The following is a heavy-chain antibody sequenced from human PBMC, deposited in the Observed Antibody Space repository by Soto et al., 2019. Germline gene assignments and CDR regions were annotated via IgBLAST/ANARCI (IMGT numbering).Heavy chain of an antibody. J-gene: IGHJ4*02. CDR2: IIPIFGTA. V-gene: IGHV1-69*13. Sequence: SVKVSCKASGGTFSSYAISWVRQAPGQGLEWMGGIIPIFGTANYAQKFQGRVTITADESTSTAYMELSSLRSEDTAVYYCANGARDGYDYNYWGQGTPVTVSS. CDR3: ANGARDGYDYNY. D-gene: IGHD5-12*01. CDR1: GGTFSSYA.